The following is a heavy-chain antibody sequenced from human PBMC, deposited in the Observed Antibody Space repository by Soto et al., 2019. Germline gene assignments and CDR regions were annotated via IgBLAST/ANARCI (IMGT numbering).Heavy chain of an antibody. CDR1: GGSDVFNNYP. V-gene: IGHV1-69*01. CDR3: ARHYPTAVSGAGWFDT. D-gene: IGHD6-19*01. CDR2: IITMFNTA. J-gene: IGHJ5*02. Sequence: QVHLVQSGAEIKKPASSVKVSCKVSGGSDVFNNYPVSWVRQAPGQGLEWMGAIITMFNTADYAQRFLGRVTITADEFTRTVYMELTSLTSDDTAVYYCARHYPTAVSGAGWFDTWGQGTLVTVSS.